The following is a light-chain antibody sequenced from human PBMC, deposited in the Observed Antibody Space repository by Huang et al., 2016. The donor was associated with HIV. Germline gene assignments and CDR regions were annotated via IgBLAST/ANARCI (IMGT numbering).Light chain of an antibody. J-gene: IGKJ2*01. CDR2: GAS. CDR1: QSVRSSY. V-gene: IGKV3-20*01. CDR3: QQYGNSPYT. Sequence: EIVLTQSPGTLSLSPGERATLSCRASQSVRSSYLAWYQQKPGQAPRLLIYGASSRATGIPDRFSGSGAGTDFTLTISGLEPEDCAVYYCQQYGNSPYTFGQGTKLEIK.